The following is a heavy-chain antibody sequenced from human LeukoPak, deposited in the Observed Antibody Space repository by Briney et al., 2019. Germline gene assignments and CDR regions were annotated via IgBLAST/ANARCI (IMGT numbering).Heavy chain of an antibody. D-gene: IGHD3-10*01. J-gene: IGHJ4*02. V-gene: IGHV4-34*01. CDR1: GGSFSGYY. CDR2: INHSGST. Sequence: ASETLSLTCAVYGGSFSGYYWSWIRQPPGKGLEWIGEINHSGSTNYNPSLKNRVTISVDTSKNQFSLKLSSVTAADTAVYYCATGSGESYYHYWGQGTLVTVSS. CDR3: ATGSGESYYHY.